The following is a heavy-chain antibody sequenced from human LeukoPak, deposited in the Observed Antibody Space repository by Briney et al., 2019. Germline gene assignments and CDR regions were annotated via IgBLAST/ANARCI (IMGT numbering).Heavy chain of an antibody. CDR1: GCTISSYY. Sequence: SETLSLTCTVSGCTISSYYWSWIRQPPGKGLEWIWYIDYSGSTNYNPSLRSRVTISVDTSKNPFSLKMSSVTAADTAVYYCAICSGRFDYWGQGTLVTVCS. J-gene: IGHJ4*02. V-gene: IGHV4-59*01. CDR2: IDYSGST. D-gene: IGHD3-10*01. CDR3: AICSGRFDY.